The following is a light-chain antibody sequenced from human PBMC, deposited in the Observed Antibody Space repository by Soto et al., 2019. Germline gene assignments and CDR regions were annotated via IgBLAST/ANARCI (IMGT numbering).Light chain of an antibody. J-gene: IGKJ3*01. CDR2: DAS. CDR1: QDISNY. Sequence: DIQMTQSPSSLSASVGDRVTITCQASQDISNYLNWYQQTPGKAPKLLIYDASNSETGVPSRFSGSGSGTYFTFTISGLRPEDIATYYCQQYDSLPLSFGPGTKVDI. CDR3: QQYDSLPLS. V-gene: IGKV1-33*01.